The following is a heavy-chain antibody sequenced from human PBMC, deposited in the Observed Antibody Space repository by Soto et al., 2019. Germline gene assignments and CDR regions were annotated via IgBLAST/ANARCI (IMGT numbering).Heavy chain of an antibody. CDR2: ISAHNGNT. D-gene: IGHD1-1*01. J-gene: IGHJ4*02. V-gene: IGHV1-18*01. CDR3: ARGRYGDY. Sequence: QVHLVQSGAEVKKPGASVKVSCKASGYTFTSYGITWVRQAPGQGLEWMGWISAHNGNTDYAQKLQGRVIVTRDTSTSTAVIELRSLRSDNTLVYHFARGRYGDYLGQGALVTVSS. CDR1: GYTFTSYG.